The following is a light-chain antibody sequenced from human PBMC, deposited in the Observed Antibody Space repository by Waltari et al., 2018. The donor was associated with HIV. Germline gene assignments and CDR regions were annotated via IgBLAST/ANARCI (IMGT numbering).Light chain of an antibody. CDR1: NIGGKS. J-gene: IGLJ3*02. CDR3: QVWDSSSNHVV. V-gene: IGLV3-21*04. CDR2: YDN. Sequence: SYVLTQPPSVSVAPGKTARITCEGDNIGGKSVHWYQQKAGHAPVLVIYYDNDRPSGIPGRFSGFNSGNTGTLTTSGVEAGDEADYYCQVWDSSSNHVVFGGGTKLTAL.